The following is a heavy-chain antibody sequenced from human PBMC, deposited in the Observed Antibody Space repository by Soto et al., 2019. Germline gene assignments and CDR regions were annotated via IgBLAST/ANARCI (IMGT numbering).Heavy chain of an antibody. CDR1: GFTFSSYA. V-gene: IGHV3-23*01. CDR3: AKELPDVATVVPAASGPFDY. CDR2: ISGSGGST. J-gene: IGHJ4*02. Sequence: EVQLLESGGGLVQPGGSLRLSCAASGFTFSSYAMSWVRQAPGKGLEWVSAISGSGGSTYYADSVKGRFTISRDNSKNTLYLQMNSLRAEDTAVYYCAKELPDVATVVPAASGPFDYWGQGTLVTVSS. D-gene: IGHD2-2*01.